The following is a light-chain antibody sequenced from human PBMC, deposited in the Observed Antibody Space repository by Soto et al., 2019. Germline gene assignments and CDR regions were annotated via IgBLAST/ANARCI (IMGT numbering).Light chain of an antibody. Sequence: QSVLTQPPSVSGAPGQRVTISCTGSSSNIGAGYDVHWYQQRPGTAPKLLIFGNINRPSRVPDRFSGSKSGTSASLAITGLQAEDEGDYYCQSYDSTLSARYVFGPGTKLTVL. CDR3: QSYDSTLSARYV. J-gene: IGLJ1*01. V-gene: IGLV1-40*01. CDR1: SSNIGAGYD. CDR2: GNI.